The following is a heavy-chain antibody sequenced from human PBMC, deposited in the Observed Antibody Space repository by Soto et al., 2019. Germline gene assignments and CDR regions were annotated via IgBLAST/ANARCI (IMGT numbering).Heavy chain of an antibody. D-gene: IGHD6-19*01. CDR2: ISSTSKYI. CDR1: GFPFSSYA. V-gene: IGHV3-21*01. J-gene: IGHJ5*01. CDR3: ARGLSSGWFDY. Sequence: VQLLESGGSTVQPGGSLTLSCAASGFPFSSYAMSWVRQTPEKGLEWVSSISSTSKYIYYADSVKGRFTISRDNAKKSLYLQMNSLRAEDTAVYYCARGLSSGWFDYWGQGTLVTVSA.